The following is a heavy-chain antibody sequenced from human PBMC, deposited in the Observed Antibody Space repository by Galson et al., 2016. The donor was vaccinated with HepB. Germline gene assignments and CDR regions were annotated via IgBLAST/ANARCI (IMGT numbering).Heavy chain of an antibody. D-gene: IGHD2-2*01. CDR1: GGSITNTSYY. J-gene: IGHJ2*01. CDR3: ARHIKGRYCTTTTCRSWYFDL. V-gene: IGHV4-39*01. Sequence: ETLSLTCTVPGGSITNTSYYWGWIRQPPGKGLEWIGNFYYSGSTYYNPSLKSRVTISVDTSKKQFSLKPRSVTAADTAVYYCARHIKGRYCTTTTCRSWYFDLWGRGTLVSVSS. CDR2: FYYSGST.